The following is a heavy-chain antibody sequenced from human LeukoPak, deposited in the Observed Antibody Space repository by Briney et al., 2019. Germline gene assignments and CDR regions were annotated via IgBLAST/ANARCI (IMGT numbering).Heavy chain of an antibody. Sequence: PGGSLRLSCAASGFTFSSYGMHWVRQAPGKGLEWVAFIRYDGSNKYYADSVKGRFTISRDNSKNTLYLQMNSLRAEDTAVYYCAKGEGIDYGDYYYMDVWGKGTTVTVS. CDR1: GFTFSSYG. J-gene: IGHJ6*03. CDR2: IRYDGSNK. D-gene: IGHD4-17*01. V-gene: IGHV3-30*02. CDR3: AKGEGIDYGDYYYMDV.